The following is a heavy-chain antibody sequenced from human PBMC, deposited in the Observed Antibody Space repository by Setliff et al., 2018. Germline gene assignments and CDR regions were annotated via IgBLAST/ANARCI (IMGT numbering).Heavy chain of an antibody. D-gene: IGHD3-10*01. V-gene: IGHV3-23*01. CDR1: GFTFSNYA. Sequence: PGGSLRLSCVASGFTFSNYAMSWVRQAPGKGPEWVSTISGSGDSTYYADAMRGRFAISRDNAKNSLYLQMNSLRAEDSAVYYCARDGVFYAMDFWGQGTTVTVSS. CDR3: ARDGVFYAMDF. CDR2: ISGSGDST. J-gene: IGHJ6*02.